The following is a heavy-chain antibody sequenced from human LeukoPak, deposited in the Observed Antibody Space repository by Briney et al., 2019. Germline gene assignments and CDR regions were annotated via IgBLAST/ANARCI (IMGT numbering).Heavy chain of an antibody. J-gene: IGHJ4*02. CDR3: ARGQGDSSSWYTLYYFDY. V-gene: IGHV1-69*04. CDR1: GGTFSSYA. D-gene: IGHD6-13*01. Sequence: SVKVSCKASGGTFSSYATSWVRQAPGQGLEWMGRIIPILGIANYAQKFQGRVTITADKSTSTAYMELSSLRSEDTAVYYCARGQGDSSSWYTLYYFDYWGQGTLVTVSS. CDR2: IIPILGIA.